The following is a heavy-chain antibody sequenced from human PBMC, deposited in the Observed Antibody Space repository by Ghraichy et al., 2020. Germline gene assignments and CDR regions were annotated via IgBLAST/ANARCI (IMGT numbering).Heavy chain of an antibody. CDR3: AKDIGIQLIHFHYYGMDV. CDR1: GFTFSSYA. Sequence: GGSLRLSCAASGFTFSSYAMSWVRQAPGKGLEWVSTISNSGGSTYYADSVKGRFTISRDNPQNTLNLQMNSLRAEDTATYYCAKDIGIQLIHFHYYGMDVWGQGTTVTVSS. V-gene: IGHV3-23*01. J-gene: IGHJ6*02. D-gene: IGHD5-18*01. CDR2: ISNSGGST.